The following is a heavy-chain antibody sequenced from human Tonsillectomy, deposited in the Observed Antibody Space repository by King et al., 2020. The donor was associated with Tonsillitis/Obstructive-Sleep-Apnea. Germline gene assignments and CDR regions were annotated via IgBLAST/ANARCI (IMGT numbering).Heavy chain of an antibody. D-gene: IGHD3-16*01. CDR2: IYYSGST. CDR3: AREGAAMNAFDI. Sequence: VQLQESGPGLVKPSETLSLTCTVSGGSISSYYWSWIRQPPGKGLECIGYIYYSGSTNYHPSLKGRVTISVDTSQNQFSLKLSSVTAADTAVYYCAREGAAMNAFDIWGQGTMVTVSS. J-gene: IGHJ3*02. V-gene: IGHV4-59*01. CDR1: GGSISSYY.